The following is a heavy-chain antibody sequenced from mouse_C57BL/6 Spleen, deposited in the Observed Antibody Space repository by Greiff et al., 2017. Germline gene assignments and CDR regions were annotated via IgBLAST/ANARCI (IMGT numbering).Heavy chain of an antibody. Sequence: VQLQQSGAELVRPGASVTLSCKASGYTFTDYEMHWVKQTPVHGLEWIGAIDPETGGTAYNQKFKGKDILTADKSSSTAYMELRSLTSEDSAVYYCRYYSIPGAWGQGTTLTVSS. V-gene: IGHV1-15*01. CDR3: RYYSIPGA. CDR1: GYTFTDYE. J-gene: IGHJ2*01. D-gene: IGHD2-12*01. CDR2: IDPETGGT.